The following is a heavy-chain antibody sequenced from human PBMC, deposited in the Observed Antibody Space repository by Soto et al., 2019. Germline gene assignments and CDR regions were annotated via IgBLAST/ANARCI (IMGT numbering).Heavy chain of an antibody. Sequence: EVQLVESGGGLVKPGGCLRLSCAASDCTITNAWMNWVRQAPGKGLEWVGRIKTKAEGGATDYAAPLKGRFTISRDDSRNTLFLQMNSLKTEDTAVYYCTTGSVEGVWGQGATVTVSS. D-gene: IGHD2-15*01. CDR1: DCTITNAW. CDR2: IKTKAEGGAT. J-gene: IGHJ6*02. CDR3: TTGSVEGV. V-gene: IGHV3-15*07.